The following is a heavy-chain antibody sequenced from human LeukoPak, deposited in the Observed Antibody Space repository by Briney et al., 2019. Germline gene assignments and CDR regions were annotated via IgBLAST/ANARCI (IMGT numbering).Heavy chain of an antibody. D-gene: IGHD1-26*01. Sequence: ASVKVSCKASAYTFTNYGITWMRQAPRQGIKTIGSINTYNGNTNYAQKLQGRVTITTDTSTSTAYMELRSLRSDDTAVFYCARDLVDGVGAPGAYWGQGALVTVSS. CDR3: ARDLVDGVGAPGAY. CDR1: AYTFTNYG. J-gene: IGHJ4*02. CDR2: INTYNGNT. V-gene: IGHV1-18*01.